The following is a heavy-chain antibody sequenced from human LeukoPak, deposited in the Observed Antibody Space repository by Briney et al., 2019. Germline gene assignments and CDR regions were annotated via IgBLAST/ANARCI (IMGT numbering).Heavy chain of an antibody. Sequence: LETLSLTCTVSGGSISSYYWSWIRQPPGKGLEWIGYIYYSGSTNYNPSLKSRVTISVDTSKNQFSLKLSSVTAADTAVYYCARGSGSYYVGYWGQGTLVTVSS. V-gene: IGHV4-59*01. CDR2: IYYSGST. D-gene: IGHD1-26*01. J-gene: IGHJ4*02. CDR1: GGSISSYY. CDR3: ARGSGSYYVGY.